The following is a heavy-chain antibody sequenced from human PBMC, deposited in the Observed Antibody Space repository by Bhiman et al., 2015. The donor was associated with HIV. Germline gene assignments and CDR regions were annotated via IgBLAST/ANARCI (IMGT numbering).Heavy chain of an antibody. CDR3: ARGGGLVVLPTTSRGDY. D-gene: IGHD2-2*01. V-gene: IGHV3-21*04. CDR2: ISSSSSYI. Sequence: EVHLVESGGGLVQPGGSLRLSCAASGFTFSSYEMNWVRQAPGKGLEWVSSISSSSSYIYYADSVKGRFTISRDNAKNSLYLQMNNLRAEDTAVYYCARGGGLVVLPTTSRGDYWGQGTLVTVSS. J-gene: IGHJ4*02. CDR1: GFTFSSYE.